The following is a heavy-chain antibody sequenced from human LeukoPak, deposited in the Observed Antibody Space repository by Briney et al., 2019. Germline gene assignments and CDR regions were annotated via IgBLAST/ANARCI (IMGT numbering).Heavy chain of an antibody. CDR1: GYTFTSYG. CDR2: ISAYNGNT. V-gene: IGHV1-18*01. Sequence: ASMKVSCKASGYTFTSYGISWVRQAPGQGLEWMGWISAYNGNTNYAQKFQGRITMTRDTSTSTVYMELSSLRSEDTAVYYCARGPGGSGSYSWVTDLGFWGQGTLVTVSS. J-gene: IGHJ4*02. CDR3: ARGPGGSGSYSWVTDLGF. D-gene: IGHD3-10*01.